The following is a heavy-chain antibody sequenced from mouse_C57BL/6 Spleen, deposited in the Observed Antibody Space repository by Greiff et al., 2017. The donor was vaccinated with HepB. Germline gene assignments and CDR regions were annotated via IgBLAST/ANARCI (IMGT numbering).Heavy chain of an antibody. CDR2: ISSGSSTI. CDR1: GFTFSDYG. CDR3: AREGDYDLAY. Sequence: DVMLVESGGGLVKPGGSLKLSCAASGFTFSDYGMHWVRQAPEKGLEWVAYISSGSSTIYYADTVKGRFTISRDNAKNTLFLQMTSLRSEDTAMYYCAREGDYDLAYWGQGTLVTVSA. V-gene: IGHV5-17*01. D-gene: IGHD2-4*01. J-gene: IGHJ3*01.